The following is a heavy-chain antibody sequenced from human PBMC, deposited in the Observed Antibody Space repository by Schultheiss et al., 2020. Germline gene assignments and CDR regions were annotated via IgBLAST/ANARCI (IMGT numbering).Heavy chain of an antibody. Sequence: GGSLRLSCKASGYTFTGYYMHWVRQAPGQGLEWMGWINPNNGGTNYAQRFQGRVTVTRDTSISTAYMELNRLRSDDTAVYYCARGFSMATILSDYWGQGTLVTVSS. CDR2: INPNNGGT. V-gene: IGHV1-2*02. CDR3: ARGFSMATILSDY. CDR1: GYTFTGYY. D-gene: IGHD5-24*01. J-gene: IGHJ4*02.